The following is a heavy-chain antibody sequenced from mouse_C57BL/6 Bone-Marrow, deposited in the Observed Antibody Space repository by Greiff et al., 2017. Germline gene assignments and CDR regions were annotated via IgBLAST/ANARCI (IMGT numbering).Heavy chain of an antibody. D-gene: IGHD1-1*01. Sequence: EVQLVESGGGLVQPGGSMKLSCVASGFTFSNYWMNWVRQSPEKGLEWVAQIRLKSDNYATHYAESVKGRFTISRDDSKSSVYLQMNNLRAEDTGIYYCTGPYYYGSSLDYWGQGTTLTVSS. V-gene: IGHV6-3*01. CDR1: GFTFSNYW. CDR3: TGPYYYGSSLDY. J-gene: IGHJ2*01. CDR2: IRLKSDNYAT.